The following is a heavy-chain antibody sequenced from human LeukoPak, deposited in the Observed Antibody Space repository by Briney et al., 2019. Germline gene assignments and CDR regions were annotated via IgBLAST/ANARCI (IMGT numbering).Heavy chain of an antibody. J-gene: IGHJ6*03. V-gene: IGHV4-39*01. CDR2: IYYSGTT. CDR3: ARQYCSSPSCRYYYYYMDV. Sequence: PSETLSVICTVSGGSISSSSCYWGWIRQPPGKGLEWIGNIYYSGTTYYNGSLKSRFTMSVDTSKNQFSLKLSSVTAADTAVYYCARQYCSSPSCRYYYYYMDVWGKGTTVTVSS. CDR1: GGSISSSSCY. D-gene: IGHD2-2*01.